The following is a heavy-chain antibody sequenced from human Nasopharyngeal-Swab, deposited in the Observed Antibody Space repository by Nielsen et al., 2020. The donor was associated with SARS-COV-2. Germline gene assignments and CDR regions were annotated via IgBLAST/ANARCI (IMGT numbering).Heavy chain of an antibody. J-gene: IGHJ6*02. CDR1: GGTFSSYA. D-gene: IGHD5-18*01. CDR3: ARVTAMAEGYYYGMDV. CDR2: IIPIFGTA. Sequence: SVTLSCKASGGTFSSYAISWVRQAPGQGLEWIGGIIPIFGTANYAQKFQGRVTITADESRSTAYMELSSLRSEDTAVYYCARVTAMAEGYYYGMDVWGQGTTVTVSS. V-gene: IGHV1-69*13.